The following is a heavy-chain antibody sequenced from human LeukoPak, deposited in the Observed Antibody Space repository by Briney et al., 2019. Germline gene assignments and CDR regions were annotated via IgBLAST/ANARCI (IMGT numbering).Heavy chain of an antibody. CDR1: GYTFTSYG. D-gene: IGHD6-13*01. V-gene: IGHV1-18*01. Sequence: ASVKVSCKASGYTFTSYGISWVRQAPGRGLEWMGWISAYNGNTNYAQKLQGRVTMTTDTSTSTAYMELRSLRSDDTAVYYCARDLVGIAAAVTKAYYYYYGMDVWGQGTTVTVSS. CDR3: ARDLVGIAAAVTKAYYYYYGMDV. CDR2: ISAYNGNT. J-gene: IGHJ6*02.